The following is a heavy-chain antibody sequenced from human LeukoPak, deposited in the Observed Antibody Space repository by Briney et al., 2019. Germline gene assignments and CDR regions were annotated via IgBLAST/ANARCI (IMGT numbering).Heavy chain of an antibody. CDR2: ISYDGSNK. CDR3: AREAAAGFDY. D-gene: IGHD6-13*01. CDR1: GFTFSSYA. J-gene: IGHJ4*02. Sequence: GGSLRLSCAASGFTFSSYAMHWVRQAPGKGLEWVAVISYDGSNKYYADSVKGRFTISRDNSKNTLYLQMNSLRAEDTAVYYCAREAAAGFDYWGQGTLVTVSS. V-gene: IGHV3-30-3*01.